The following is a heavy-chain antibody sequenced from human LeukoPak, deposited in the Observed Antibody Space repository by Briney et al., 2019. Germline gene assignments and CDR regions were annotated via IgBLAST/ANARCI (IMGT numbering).Heavy chain of an antibody. J-gene: IGHJ4*02. CDR1: GGSINDYY. CDR2: FHSSGGT. Sequence: SETLSLTCSVSGGSINDYYWNWIRQPAGKGLEWIGRFHSSGGTYYNPTLKSPVTISVDKSKNQLSLNLRSVTAADTAVYYCARGSFGHFDRWGQGTLVTVSS. CDR3: ARGSFGHFDR. V-gene: IGHV4-4*07. D-gene: IGHD5-18*01.